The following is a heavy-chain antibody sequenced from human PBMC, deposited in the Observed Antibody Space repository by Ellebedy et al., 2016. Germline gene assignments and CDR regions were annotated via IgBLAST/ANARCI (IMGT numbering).Heavy chain of an antibody. V-gene: IGHV3-49*03. J-gene: IGHJ4*02. CDR3: ARGGTMRVVVPDF. Sequence: GGSLRLXXTTSGFTFGDSAMSWFRQAPGKGLEWVGFIRGKVYGGTTEYAASVKGRFSISRDDSKSIAYLQMNSLEAEDTGLYYCARGGTMRVVVPDFWGQGTLVTVSS. CDR1: GFTFGDSA. CDR2: IRGKVYGGTT. D-gene: IGHD3-22*01.